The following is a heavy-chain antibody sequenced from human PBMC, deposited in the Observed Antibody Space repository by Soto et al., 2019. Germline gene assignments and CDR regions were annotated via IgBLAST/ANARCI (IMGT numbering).Heavy chain of an antibody. D-gene: IGHD6-6*01. Sequence: QVQLVQSGAEVKKPGSSVKVSCKASGGTFSSYAISWVRQAPGQGLEWMGGIIPIFGTANYAQKFQGRVTITADESTSTAYMELSSLRSEDTAVYYCARDRGDRYSSSPRDGGMDVWGQGTTVTVSS. J-gene: IGHJ6*02. V-gene: IGHV1-69*01. CDR1: GGTFSSYA. CDR3: ARDRGDRYSSSPRDGGMDV. CDR2: IIPIFGTA.